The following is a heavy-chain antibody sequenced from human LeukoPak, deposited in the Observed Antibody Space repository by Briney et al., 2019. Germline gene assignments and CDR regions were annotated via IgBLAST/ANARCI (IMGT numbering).Heavy chain of an antibody. D-gene: IGHD2-2*01. V-gene: IGHV4-34*01. CDR1: GGSFSGYY. J-gene: IGHJ4*02. CDR3: AKESTSFEN. Sequence: SGTLSLTCAVYGGSFSGYYWSWIRQPPGKGLEWIGEINHSGSTNYNPSLKSRVTISVDTSKNQFSLKLSSVTAADTAVYYCAKESTSFENWGQGTLVTVSS. CDR2: INHSGST.